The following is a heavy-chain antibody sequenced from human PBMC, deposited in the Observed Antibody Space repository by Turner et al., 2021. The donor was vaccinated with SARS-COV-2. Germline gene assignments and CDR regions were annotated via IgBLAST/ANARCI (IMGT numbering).Heavy chain of an antibody. Sequence: VQLQQWGAGLLKPSETLSLTFAVYGGSFSGYYWSWIRQPPGKGLEWIGEINHSGSTNYNPYLKSRVTISVDTSKNQFSLKLSSVTAADTAVYYCARGIKGVLMSGSYYYYGMDVWGQGTTVTVSS. V-gene: IGHV4-34*01. J-gene: IGHJ6*02. CDR1: GGSFSGYY. CDR3: ARGIKGVLMSGSYYYYGMDV. D-gene: IGHD1-26*01. CDR2: INHSGST.